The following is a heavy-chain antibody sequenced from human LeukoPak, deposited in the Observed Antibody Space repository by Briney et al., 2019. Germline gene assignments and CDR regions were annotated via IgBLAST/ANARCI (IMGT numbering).Heavy chain of an antibody. V-gene: IGHV3-23*01. CDR1: GFTFSTAW. CDR2: IGSGGGTT. J-gene: IGHJ4*02. Sequence: RGSLRLSCAASGFTFSTAWMSWVRQAPGKGLEWGSVIGSGGGTTYNSESVKGRFIISRDNSKNTLYLQMNSLRVDNTALYYCAKAGIAVPATPEYCGQGTQVTVSS. CDR3: AKAGIAVPATPEY. D-gene: IGHD6-19*01.